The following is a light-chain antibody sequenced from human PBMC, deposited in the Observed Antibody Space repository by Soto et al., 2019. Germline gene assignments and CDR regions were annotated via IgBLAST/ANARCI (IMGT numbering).Light chain of an antibody. Sequence: DIQMTQSPSTLSASVGDRVTITCRASQSISSWLAWYQQKPGKAPKLLIYDASSLESGVPSRFSGSGSGTEFTLTISSLQPDDFATYSCQHYNSYSPAFGQGTKVEVK. CDR2: DAS. CDR1: QSISSW. V-gene: IGKV1-5*01. CDR3: QHYNSYSPA. J-gene: IGKJ1*01.